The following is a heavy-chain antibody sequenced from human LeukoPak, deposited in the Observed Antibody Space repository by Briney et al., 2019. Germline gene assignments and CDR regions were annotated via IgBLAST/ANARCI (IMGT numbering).Heavy chain of an antibody. CDR1: GFTFSSYS. Sequence: PGGSLRLSRAASGFTFSSYSMNWVRQAPGKGLEWVSSISSSSSYIYYADSVKGRFTISRDNAKNSLYLQMNSLRAEDTAVYYCARAAVAGTLPGTTGRNYWGQGTLVTVSS. CDR2: ISSSSSYI. V-gene: IGHV3-21*01. CDR3: ARAAVAGTLPGTTGRNY. D-gene: IGHD6-19*01. J-gene: IGHJ4*02.